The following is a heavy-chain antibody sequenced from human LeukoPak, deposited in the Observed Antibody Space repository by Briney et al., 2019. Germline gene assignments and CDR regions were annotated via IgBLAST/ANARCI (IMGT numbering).Heavy chain of an antibody. Sequence: SETLSLTCTVSGGSISRSSYYWGWVRQPPGKGLEWIGSIYYSGSTYYNPSLKSRFSISVYTSKNQFSLKLSSVTATDTAVYFCARTGLYNYGYSNDYWGQGTLVTVSS. J-gene: IGHJ4*02. V-gene: IGHV4-39*01. CDR2: IYYSGST. CDR3: ARTGLYNYGYSNDY. D-gene: IGHD5-18*01. CDR1: GGSISRSSYY.